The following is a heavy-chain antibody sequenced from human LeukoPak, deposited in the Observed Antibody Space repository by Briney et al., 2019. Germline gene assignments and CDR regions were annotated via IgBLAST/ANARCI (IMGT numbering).Heavy chain of an antibody. D-gene: IGHD5-18*01. Sequence: ASVKVSCKASGYTFTGYYLHWVRQAPGQGLEWMGWINPNSGGTNYAQKFQGRVTMTGDTSINTAYMELSRLSSDDTAIYYCAGRPDTAIVPIFDHWGQGTLVTVSS. CDR1: GYTFTGYY. V-gene: IGHV1-2*02. J-gene: IGHJ4*02. CDR3: AGRPDTAIVPIFDH. CDR2: INPNSGGT.